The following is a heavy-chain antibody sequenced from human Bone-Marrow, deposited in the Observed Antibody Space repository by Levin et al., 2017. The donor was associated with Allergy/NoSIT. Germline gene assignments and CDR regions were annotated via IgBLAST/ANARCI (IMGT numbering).Heavy chain of an antibody. CDR2: IYWDDDK. J-gene: IGHJ5*02. D-gene: IGHD5-24*01. CDR1: GFSLSTIGVG. V-gene: IGHV2-5*02. Sequence: ESGPTLVKPTQTLTLTCTFSGFSLSTIGVGVGWIRQPPGKALEWLALIYWDDDKRYRPYLKNRLTVTKDTSKHQVVLTMTNMDPVDTATYYCAYFHMAHWFDPWGHGTLVSVSS. CDR3: AYFHMAHWFDP.